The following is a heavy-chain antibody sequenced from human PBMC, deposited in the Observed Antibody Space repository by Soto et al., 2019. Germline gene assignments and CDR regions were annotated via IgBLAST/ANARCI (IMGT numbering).Heavy chain of an antibody. CDR2: ISYSGST. V-gene: IGHV4-39*01. Sequence: QPQLQESGPGLVKPSETLSLTCTVSGASIISTSYFWGWIRQPSGKGLEWIGTISYSGSTFYNPSLKRPVTISVAASKNQFSLKLSSVTAADSAVYYCAALLGHGTGGTCFFRWFDPWGQGTLVTVSS. CDR1: GASIISTSYF. CDR3: AALLGHGTGGTCFFRWFDP. D-gene: IGHD2-8*02. J-gene: IGHJ5*02.